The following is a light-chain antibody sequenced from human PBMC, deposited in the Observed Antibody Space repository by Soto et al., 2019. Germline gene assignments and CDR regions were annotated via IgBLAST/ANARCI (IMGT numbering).Light chain of an antibody. CDR1: SSNIGAGYD. V-gene: IGLV1-40*01. J-gene: IGLJ3*02. CDR3: QSYDSSLSDPWV. Sequence: SVLTQPPSVSGAPGQRVTISCTGSSSNIGAGYDVHWYQQLPGTAPKLLIYGNSNRPSGVPDRFSGSKSGTSASLAITGLQAEDEADYYCQSYDSSLSDPWVFGGGTKLTVL. CDR2: GNS.